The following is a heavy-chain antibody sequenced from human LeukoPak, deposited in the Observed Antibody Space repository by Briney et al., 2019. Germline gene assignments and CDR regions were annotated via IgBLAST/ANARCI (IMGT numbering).Heavy chain of an antibody. CDR1: GPTFNRDW. Sequence: GGSLRLSCTDSGPTFNRDWMGWLRQAPGKGLEWLAHIKPDESRIFYADSVKGRFALSRDNAKNSVHLQMNSLRAEDTAVYFCARLILWETSNAFDIWGQGTMVTVSS. CDR3: ARLILWETSNAFDI. CDR2: IKPDESRI. V-gene: IGHV3-7*03. D-gene: IGHD1-26*01. J-gene: IGHJ3*02.